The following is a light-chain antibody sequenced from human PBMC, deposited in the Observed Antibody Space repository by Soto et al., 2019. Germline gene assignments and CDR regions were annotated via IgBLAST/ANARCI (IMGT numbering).Light chain of an antibody. CDR1: QNVETR. CDR2: DAS. J-gene: IGKJ2*01. V-gene: IGKV1-5*01. Sequence: DIQMTQSPSTLSASVGDRVTITCRASQNVETRLAWYQQKPGKAPDLVIYDASNLEAGGPSRFSGSGSGTEFSLSXXXXXXXDSATYFCQXXXXXPYTFG. CDR3: QXXXXXPYT.